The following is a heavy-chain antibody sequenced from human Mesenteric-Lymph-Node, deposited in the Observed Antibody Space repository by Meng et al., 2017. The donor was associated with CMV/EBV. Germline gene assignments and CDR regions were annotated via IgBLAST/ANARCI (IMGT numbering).Heavy chain of an antibody. D-gene: IGHD6-6*01. J-gene: IGHJ4*02. CDR3: ARDFEYSSSFDY. Sequence: GSLRLSCTVSGGSISSSSYYWGWIRQPPGKGLEWIGSIYYSGSTYYNPSLKSRVTISVDTSKNQFSLKLSSVTAADTAVYYCARDFEYSSSFDYWGQGTLVTVSS. CDR2: IYYSGST. CDR1: GGSISSSSYY. V-gene: IGHV4-39*07.